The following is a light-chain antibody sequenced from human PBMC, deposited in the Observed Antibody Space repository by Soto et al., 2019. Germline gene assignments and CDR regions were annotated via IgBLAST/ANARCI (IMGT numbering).Light chain of an antibody. CDR3: QQYASSPWT. Sequence: EIVFTQSPGTLSLSPGERATLYCRASQSVTSNYLAWYQQKPGQAPSLLIYGASARAAGIPDRFSGSGTGTDFALTISGLEPEDFAVYFCQQYASSPWTFDQGTKVEFK. CDR2: GAS. CDR1: QSVTSNY. J-gene: IGKJ1*01. V-gene: IGKV3-20*01.